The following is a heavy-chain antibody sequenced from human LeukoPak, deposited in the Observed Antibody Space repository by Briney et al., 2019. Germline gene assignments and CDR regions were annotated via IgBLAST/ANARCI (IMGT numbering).Heavy chain of an antibody. V-gene: IGHV3-15*01. CDR1: GFTFSNAW. J-gene: IGHJ4*02. CDR3: TAYYNWNRNFDY. Sequence: GGSLRLSCAASGFTFSNAWMSWVRQAPGKGLEWVGRFKSKTDGGTTDYAAHLKGRFTISRDDSKTTLYLQMNSLKTEDTAVYYCTAYYNWNRNFDYWGQGTLVTVSS. CDR2: FKSKTDGGTT. D-gene: IGHD1-20*01.